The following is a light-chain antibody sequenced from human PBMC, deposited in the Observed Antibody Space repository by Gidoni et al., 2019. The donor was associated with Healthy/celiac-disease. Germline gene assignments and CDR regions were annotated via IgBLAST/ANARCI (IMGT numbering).Light chain of an antibody. V-gene: IGLV2-8*01. CDR1: SRDVGGYNY. CDR3: SSYAGSNNVV. CDR2: EVS. Sequence: QSALTQPPSASGSPGQSVTLACTGTSRDVGGYNYVSWYQQHPGKAPKLMLYEVSKRPSGVPDRFSGSKSGNTASLTVSGLQAEDEADYYCSSYAGSNNVVFGGGTKLTVL. J-gene: IGLJ2*01.